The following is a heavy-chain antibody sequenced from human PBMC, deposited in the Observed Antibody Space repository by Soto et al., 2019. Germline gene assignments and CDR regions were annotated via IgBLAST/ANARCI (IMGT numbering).Heavy chain of an antibody. J-gene: IGHJ6*02. Sequence: PGGSLRLSCAASGFTFSSYGMHWVRQAPGKGLEWVAVISYDGSNKYYADSVKGRFTISRDNSKNTLYQQMNSLRAEDTAVYYCAKDALFDYYYYGMDVWGQGTTVTVSS. CDR1: GFTFSSYG. CDR2: ISYDGSNK. CDR3: AKDALFDYYYYGMDV. V-gene: IGHV3-30*18. D-gene: IGHD3-10*01.